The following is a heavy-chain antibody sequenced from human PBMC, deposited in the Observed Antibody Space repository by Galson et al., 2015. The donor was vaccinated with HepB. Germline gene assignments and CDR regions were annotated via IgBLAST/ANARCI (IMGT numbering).Heavy chain of an antibody. CDR3: ARWTGSSTRDYYGMDV. D-gene: IGHD2-2*01. J-gene: IGHJ6*02. Sequence: SVKVSCKASGHTFTSYDINWVRQATGQGLEWMGWMNPNSGNTGYAQKFQGRVTMTRNTSISTAYMELSSLRSEDTAVYYCARWTGSSTRDYYGMDVWGQGTTATVSS. CDR1: GHTFTSYD. V-gene: IGHV1-8*01. CDR2: MNPNSGNT.